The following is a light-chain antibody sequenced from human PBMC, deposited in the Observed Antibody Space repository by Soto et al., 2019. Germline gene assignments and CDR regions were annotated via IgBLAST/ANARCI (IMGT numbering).Light chain of an antibody. V-gene: IGKV1-39*01. CDR2: AAS. CDR3: LQQNSYPRT. CDR1: QSISSY. J-gene: IGKJ1*01. Sequence: DIQMTQSPSSLSASVGDRVTITCRASQSISSYLNWYQQKPGKAPKLLIYAASSLQSGVPSRFSGSGSGTDFTLTISSLQPEDFATYYCLQQNSYPRTFGQGTKVDIK.